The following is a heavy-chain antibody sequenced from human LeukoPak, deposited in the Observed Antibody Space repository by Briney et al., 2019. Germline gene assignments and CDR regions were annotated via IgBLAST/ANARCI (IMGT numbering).Heavy chain of an antibody. V-gene: IGHV3-53*01. CDR1: GFTVNTNY. CDR2: MHSVGTT. J-gene: IGHJ6*04. CDR3: ARDGSSGRGYYYYYGMDV. Sequence: PGGSLRLSCAASGFTVNTNYMRWVRQAPGKGLEWVSIMHSVGTTYYADSVKGRFTFSRDNSKNTLYLQMNNLRAEDTAVYYCARDGSSGRGYYYYYGMDVWGEGTTVTVSS. D-gene: IGHD1-26*01.